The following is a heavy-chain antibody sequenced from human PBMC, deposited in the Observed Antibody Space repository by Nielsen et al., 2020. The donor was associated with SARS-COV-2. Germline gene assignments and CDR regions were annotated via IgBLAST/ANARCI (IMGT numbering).Heavy chain of an antibody. CDR2: ISGNGDTT. CDR1: KFTFNSYA. D-gene: IGHD6-6*01. J-gene: IGHJ4*02. Sequence: GESLKISCAASKFTFNSYAMSWVRQAPGKGLEWVSAISGNGDTTYYADSVKGRFIISRDNSKNTLYLEMTSLRAEDTAVYYCARETIEHTSSFFDFWGQGTLVTVSP. V-gene: IGHV3-23*01. CDR3: ARETIEHTSSFFDF.